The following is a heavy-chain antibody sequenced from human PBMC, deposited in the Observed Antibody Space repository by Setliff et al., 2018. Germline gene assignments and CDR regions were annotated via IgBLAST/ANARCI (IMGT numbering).Heavy chain of an antibody. J-gene: IGHJ3*01. V-gene: IGHV1-18*01. D-gene: IGHD2-15*01. CDR2: ISSYNDVA. CDR1: GHIFSSYG. CDR3: AISTLSICSGGSCPNAFDL. Sequence: ASVKVSCKTSGHIFSSYGITWVRQAPGQGLEWMGWISSYNDVANYAQNFQGGVTMTKDTSARAAYMELTSLRSDDTAMYFCAISTLSICSGGSCPNAFDLWGQGTMVTVSS.